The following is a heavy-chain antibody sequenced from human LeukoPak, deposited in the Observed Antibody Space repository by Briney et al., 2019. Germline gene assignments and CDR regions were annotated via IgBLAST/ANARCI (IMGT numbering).Heavy chain of an antibody. J-gene: IGHJ6*04. CDR1: GYTFTGYY. CDR3: AREAIVATEAHYYYGMDV. Sequence: GASVKVSCKASGYTFTGYYMHWVRQAPGQGLEGMGWINPNSGGTNYAQKFQGWGTMTRDTSISTAYMELSRLRSRDTAVYYCAREAIVATEAHYYYGMDVWGKGTTVTVSS. D-gene: IGHD5-12*01. V-gene: IGHV1-2*04. CDR2: INPNSGGT.